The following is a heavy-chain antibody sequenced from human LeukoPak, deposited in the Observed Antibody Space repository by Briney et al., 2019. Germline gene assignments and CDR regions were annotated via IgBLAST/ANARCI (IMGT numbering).Heavy chain of an antibody. J-gene: IGHJ6*02. CDR3: ARDRGGWSYYYGMDV. CDR1: GGTFSSYA. Sequence: SVKASCKASGGTFSSYAISWVRQAPGQGLEWMGGIIPIFGTANYAQKFQGRVTITRDTSISTVYMELSSLRSEDTAVYFCARDRGGWSYYYGMDVWGQGTTVTVSS. D-gene: IGHD6-19*01. V-gene: IGHV1-69*05. CDR2: IIPIFGTA.